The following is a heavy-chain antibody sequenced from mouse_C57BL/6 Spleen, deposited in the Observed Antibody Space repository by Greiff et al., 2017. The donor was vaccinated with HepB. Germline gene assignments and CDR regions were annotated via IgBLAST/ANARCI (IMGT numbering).Heavy chain of an antibody. J-gene: IGHJ4*01. D-gene: IGHD3-3*01. Sequence: QVQLQQSGAELVKPGASVKLSCKASGYTFTSYWMHWVKQRPGQGLEWIGMIDPNSGSTNYNEKFKSKATLTVDKSSRTAYMQLSSRTSEDSAVYYCSRGLGGDSALDYWGHGTSLTLSS. CDR2: IDPNSGST. V-gene: IGHV1-64*01. CDR3: SRGLGGDSALDY. CDR1: GYTFTSYW.